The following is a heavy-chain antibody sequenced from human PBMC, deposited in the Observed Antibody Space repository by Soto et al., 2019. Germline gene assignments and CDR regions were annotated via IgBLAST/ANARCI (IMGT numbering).Heavy chain of an antibody. CDR3: ARRELWFGGGGLYGMDV. CDR1: GYSFTSYW. V-gene: IGHV5-10-1*01. D-gene: IGHD3-10*01. Sequence: EVQLVQSGAEVKKPGESLRISCKGSGYSFTSYWISWVRQMPGKGLEWMGRIDPSDSYTNYSPSFQGHVTISADKSTSTAYLQWSSLKASDTAMYYCARRELWFGGGGLYGMDVWGQGTTVTVSS. J-gene: IGHJ6*02. CDR2: IDPSDSYT.